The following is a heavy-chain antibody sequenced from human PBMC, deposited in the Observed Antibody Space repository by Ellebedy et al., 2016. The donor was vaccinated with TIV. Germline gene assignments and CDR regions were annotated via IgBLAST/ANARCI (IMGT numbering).Heavy chain of an antibody. CDR2: ISTSGSTI. D-gene: IGHD6-6*01. CDR1: GFTFSSYS. J-gene: IGHJ4*02. Sequence: GGSLRLSXAASGFTFSSYSMNWVRQAPGKGLEWVSYISTSGSTIYYGDSVRGRFTISRDNAKDSLYLHVNSLRDEDTAVYYCAREYSSSSGRSFDYWGQGTLVTVSS. V-gene: IGHV3-48*02. CDR3: AREYSSSSGRSFDY.